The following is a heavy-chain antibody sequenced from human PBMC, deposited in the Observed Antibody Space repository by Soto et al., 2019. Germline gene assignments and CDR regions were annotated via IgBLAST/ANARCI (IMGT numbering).Heavy chain of an antibody. J-gene: IGHJ6*02. CDR2: ISSSSSTI. Sequence: GGSLRLSCSASGFTFSSYSMNWVRQAPGQGLEWVSYISSSSSTIYYADSVKGRFTISRDNAKNSLYLQMNSLRDEDTAVYYCARNSAGITIFGVAWDYYYYGMDVWGQGTTVTVSS. D-gene: IGHD3-3*01. V-gene: IGHV3-48*02. CDR1: GFTFSSYS. CDR3: ARNSAGITIFGVAWDYYYYGMDV.